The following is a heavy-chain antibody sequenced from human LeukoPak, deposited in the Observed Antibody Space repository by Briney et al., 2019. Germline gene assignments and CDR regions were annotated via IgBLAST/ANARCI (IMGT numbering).Heavy chain of an antibody. CDR1: GFTVSSNY. CDR3: AKLSLSGRSQSADY. Sequence: TGGSLRLSCAASGFTVSSNYMSWVRQAPGMGLEWVSVVSTNGDVTFYADSVKGRFTNSRDNSKNTLFLQMNSLRAEDTAVYYCAKLSLSGRSQSADYWGQRTLVTVSS. J-gene: IGHJ4*02. CDR2: VSTNGDVT. V-gene: IGHV3-23*01. D-gene: IGHD3-10*01.